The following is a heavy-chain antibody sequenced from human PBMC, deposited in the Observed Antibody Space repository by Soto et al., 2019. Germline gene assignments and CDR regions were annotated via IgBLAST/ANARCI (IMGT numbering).Heavy chain of an antibody. CDR2: IWSDGIHK. CDR3: ARNDFWSGYPMGYYYYMDV. D-gene: IGHD3-3*01. V-gene: IGHV3-33*03. Sequence: PGGSLRLSCAASGFTLTNYGMHWVRQAPGKGLEWVAVIWSDGIHKYYIDSVKGRFTISRDNAKNSLYLQMNSLRAEDTALYHCARNDFWSGYPMGYYYYMDVWGKGTTVTVSS. CDR1: GFTLTNYG. J-gene: IGHJ6*03.